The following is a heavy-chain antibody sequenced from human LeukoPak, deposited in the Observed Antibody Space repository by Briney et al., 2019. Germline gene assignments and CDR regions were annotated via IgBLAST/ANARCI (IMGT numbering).Heavy chain of an antibody. CDR3: ARARYYDSSGYYSTLGAFDI. Sequence: SETLSLTCTVSGGSISSGSYYWRWIRQPAGKGLEWIGRIYTSGCTNSNPSLMSRVTISVDTSKNQFSLKLSSVNAADTAVYYCARARYYDSSGYYSTLGAFDIWGQGTMVTVSS. CDR1: GGSISSGSYY. D-gene: IGHD3-22*01. CDR2: IYTSGCT. V-gene: IGHV4-61*02. J-gene: IGHJ3*02.